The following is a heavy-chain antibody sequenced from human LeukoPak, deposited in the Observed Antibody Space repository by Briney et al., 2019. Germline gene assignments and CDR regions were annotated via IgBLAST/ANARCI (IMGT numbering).Heavy chain of an antibody. J-gene: IGHJ4*02. CDR1: GGSISSYY. D-gene: IGHD2-2*01. CDR3: ARKYCSSTRCYDYFDY. CDR2: IYTSGST. V-gene: IGHV4-4*09. Sequence: SETLSLTCTVSGGSISSYYWSWIRQPPGKGLEWIGYIYTSGSTNYNPSHKSRVTISVDTSKNQFSLKLSSVTAADTAVYYCARKYCSSTRCYDYFDYWGQGTLVTVSS.